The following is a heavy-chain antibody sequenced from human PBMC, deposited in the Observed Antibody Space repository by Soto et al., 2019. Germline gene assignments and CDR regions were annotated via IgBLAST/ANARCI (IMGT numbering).Heavy chain of an antibody. CDR3: ASQYYYDSSGLA. V-gene: IGHV4-4*02. CDR1: GGSISSSNW. CDR2: IYHSGGT. D-gene: IGHD3-22*01. J-gene: IGHJ5*02. Sequence: QVQLQESGPGLVKPSGTLSLTCAVSGGSISSSNWWSWVRQPPGNGLEWIGEIYHSGGTNYNPSLNSRVTISVDKSKNQFSLKLSSVTAADTAVYYCASQYYYDSSGLAWGQGTLVTVSS.